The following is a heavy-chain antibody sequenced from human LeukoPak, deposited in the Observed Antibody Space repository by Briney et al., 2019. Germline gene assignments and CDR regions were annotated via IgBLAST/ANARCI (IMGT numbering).Heavy chain of an antibody. Sequence: PETLSLTCIVSGGSISSYFWSWIRQPPGKGLEWIGYIFYSGSTDYNPSLKSRVTISVDTSRNQFSLKLTSVTAADAAVYYCAKSAKRLAPDAFDIWGQGTMVTVSS. J-gene: IGHJ3*02. V-gene: IGHV4-59*01. CDR1: GGSISSYF. CDR3: AKSAKRLAPDAFDI. CDR2: IFYSGST.